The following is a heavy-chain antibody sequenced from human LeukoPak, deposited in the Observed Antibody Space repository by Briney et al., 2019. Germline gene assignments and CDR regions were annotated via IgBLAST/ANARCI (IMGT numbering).Heavy chain of an antibody. V-gene: IGHV3-66*01. Sequence: GGSLRLSCAASGFTVSSNYMSWVRQAPGKGLEWVSVIYSGGSTYYADSVKGRFTISRDNSKNTLYLQMNNLRAEDTAVYYCARELNGAFDYWGQGTLVTVSS. CDR2: IYSGGST. CDR1: GFTVSSNY. D-gene: IGHD2-8*01. CDR3: ARELNGAFDY. J-gene: IGHJ4*02.